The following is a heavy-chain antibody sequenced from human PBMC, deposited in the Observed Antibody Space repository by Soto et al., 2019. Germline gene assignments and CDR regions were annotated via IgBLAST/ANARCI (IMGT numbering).Heavy chain of an antibody. CDR3: ARARPQQGYYYYYYMDV. CDR2: IYSGGST. J-gene: IGHJ6*03. V-gene: IGHV3-66*01. Sequence: GGSLRLSCAASGFTVSSNYMSWVRQAPGKGLEWVSVIYSGGSTYYADSVKGRFTISRDNSKNTLYLQMNSLRAEDTAVYYCARARPQQGYYYYYYMDVWGKGTTVTVSS. D-gene: IGHD6-6*01. CDR1: GFTVSSNY.